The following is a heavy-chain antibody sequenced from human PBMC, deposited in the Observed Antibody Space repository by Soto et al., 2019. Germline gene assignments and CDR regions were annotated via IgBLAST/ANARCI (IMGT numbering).Heavy chain of an antibody. CDR1: GGTFSSYA. CDR2: IIPISDTT. D-gene: IGHD2-2*01. Sequence: QVQLVQSGAEVKKPGSSVKVSCKASGGTFSSYAISWVGQAPGQGLEWMGGIIPISDTTNYAQKFQGRVMITADESTSTAYMELSSLRSEDTALYYCARSQGSSTSLEIYYYYYYGMDVWGQGTTVTVSS. V-gene: IGHV1-69*01. J-gene: IGHJ6*02. CDR3: ARSQGSSTSLEIYYYYYYGMDV.